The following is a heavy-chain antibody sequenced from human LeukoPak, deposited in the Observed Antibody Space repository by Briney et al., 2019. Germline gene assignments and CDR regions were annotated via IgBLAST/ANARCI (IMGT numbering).Heavy chain of an antibody. CDR3: ALDMVGGYYYYGMDV. V-gene: IGHV3-23*01. CDR2: ISGSGGST. J-gene: IGHJ6*02. Sequence: HPGGSLRLSCAASGFTFSSYAMSWVRQAPGKGLEWVSAISGSGGSTYYADSVKGRFTISRDNSKNTLYLQMNSLRAEDTAVYYCALDMVGGYYYYGMDVWGQGTTVTVSS. CDR1: GFTFSSYA. D-gene: IGHD3-10*01.